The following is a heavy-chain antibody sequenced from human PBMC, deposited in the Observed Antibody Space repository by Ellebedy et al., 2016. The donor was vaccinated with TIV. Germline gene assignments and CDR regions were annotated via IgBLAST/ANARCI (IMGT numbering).Heavy chain of an antibody. Sequence: GESLKISXAASGFTFSTYSMNWVRQAPGKGLEWVSYISTSGSVMYYADSVKGRFTISRDNAKNSLYLQMNSLRAEDTALYYCAKDMDDDILTVADAFDIWGQGTMVTVSS. CDR3: AKDMDDDILTVADAFDI. D-gene: IGHD3-9*01. CDR2: ISTSGSVM. V-gene: IGHV3-48*04. J-gene: IGHJ3*02. CDR1: GFTFSTYS.